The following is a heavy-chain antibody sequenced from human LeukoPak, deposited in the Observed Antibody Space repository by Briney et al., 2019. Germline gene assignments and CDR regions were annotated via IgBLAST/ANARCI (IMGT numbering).Heavy chain of an antibody. V-gene: IGHV1-69*13. Sequence: ASVKVSCKASGGTFSSYAISWVRQAPGQGLEWMGGIIPIFGTANYAQKFQGRVTITADESTSTAYMELSSLRPEDTAVYYCAREPVSGYFDYWGQGTLVTVSS. CDR3: AREPVSGYFDY. J-gene: IGHJ4*02. CDR2: IIPIFGTA. CDR1: GGTFSSYA. D-gene: IGHD1-26*01.